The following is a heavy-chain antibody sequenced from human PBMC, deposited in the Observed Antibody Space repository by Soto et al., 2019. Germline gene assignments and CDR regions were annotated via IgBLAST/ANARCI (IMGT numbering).Heavy chain of an antibody. CDR1: GVTFSSYA. J-gene: IGHJ6*02. Sequence: PGGSLRLSCAASGVTFSSYAMSWVRQAPGKGLEWVSAISGSGGSTYYADSVKGRFTISRDNSKNTLYLQMNSLRAEDTAVYYCAKAQPSNYYDFWSGYSDPPNCCSYCGMDVWGPGTTVTVSS. D-gene: IGHD3-3*01. CDR3: AKAQPSNYYDFWSGYSDPPNCCSYCGMDV. CDR2: ISGSGGST. V-gene: IGHV3-23*01.